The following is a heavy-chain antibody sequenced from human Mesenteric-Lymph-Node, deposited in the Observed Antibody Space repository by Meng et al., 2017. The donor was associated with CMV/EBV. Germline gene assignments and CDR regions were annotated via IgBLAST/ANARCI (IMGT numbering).Heavy chain of an antibody. CDR1: VFTFGDYA. CDR3: ARDLDWAFDS. Sequence: SLKISCAASVFTFGDYALHWVRQAPGKGLEWVSGLSWNSGSIGYADSVKGRFTISRDNGKNSLYLQMNSLRAEDTAVYYCARDLDWAFDSWGQGTLVTVSS. J-gene: IGHJ4*02. D-gene: IGHD3-9*01. V-gene: IGHV3-9*01. CDR2: LSWNSGSI.